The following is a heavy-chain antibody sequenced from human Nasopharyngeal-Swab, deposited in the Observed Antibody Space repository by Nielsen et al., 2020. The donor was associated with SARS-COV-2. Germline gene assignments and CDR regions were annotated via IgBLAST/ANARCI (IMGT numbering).Heavy chain of an antibody. CDR3: AGVGCTNGACEGRFDP. J-gene: IGHJ5*02. D-gene: IGHD2-8*01. CDR2: IYYSGST. Sequence: SETLSLTCTVSGGSISSYYWSWIRQPPGKGLEWIGYIYYSGSTNYNPSLKSRVIISVDTSKNQFSLQLRSVTAADAAVYYYAGVGCTNGACEGRFDPWGQGTLVTVSS. CDR1: GGSISSYY. V-gene: IGHV4-59*01.